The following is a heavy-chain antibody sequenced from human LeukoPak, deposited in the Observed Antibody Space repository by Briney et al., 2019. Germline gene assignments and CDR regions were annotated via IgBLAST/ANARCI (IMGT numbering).Heavy chain of an antibody. D-gene: IGHD2-21*02. J-gene: IGHJ6*02. CDR3: AREAYCGGDYELSEQNYYYYGMDV. V-gene: IGHV3-21*01. CDR1: GFTFSSYS. CDR2: ISSSSSYI. Sequence: GGSLRLSCAASGFTFSSYSMNWVRQAPGKGLEWVSSISSSSSYIYYADSVKGRFTISRDNAKNSLYLQMNSLSADDTAVYYCAREAYCGGDYELSEQNYYYYGMDVWGQGTTVTVSS.